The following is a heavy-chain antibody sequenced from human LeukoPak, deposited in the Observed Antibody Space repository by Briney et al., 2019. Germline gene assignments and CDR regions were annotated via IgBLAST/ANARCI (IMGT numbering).Heavy chain of an antibody. D-gene: IGHD5-18*01. V-gene: IGHV3-23*01. CDR2: ISGSGGST. CDR3: ARDGYSYGQPRYMDV. Sequence: PGGSLRLSCAASGFTFSSYAMSWVRQAPGKGLEWVSAISGSGGSTYYADSVKGRFTISRDNAKNSLYLQMNSLRAEDTAVYYCARDGYSYGQPRYMDVWGKGTTVTVSS. J-gene: IGHJ6*03. CDR1: GFTFSSYA.